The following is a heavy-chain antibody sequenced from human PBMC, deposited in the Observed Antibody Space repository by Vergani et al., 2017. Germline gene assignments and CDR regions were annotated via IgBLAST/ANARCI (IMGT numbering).Heavy chain of an antibody. Sequence: EVQLVESGGGLVKPGGSLRLSCAASGFTFDDYAMHWVRQAPGKGLEWVSGISWNSGSIGYADSVKGRFTISRDNAKNSLFLQMNSLRAEDTAVYYCVREETFYDSVSDYLAGYFDHWGQGALVTVSS. V-gene: IGHV3-9*01. CDR3: VREETFYDSVSDYLAGYFDH. D-gene: IGHD3-3*01. CDR2: ISWNSGSI. CDR1: GFTFDDYA. J-gene: IGHJ4*02.